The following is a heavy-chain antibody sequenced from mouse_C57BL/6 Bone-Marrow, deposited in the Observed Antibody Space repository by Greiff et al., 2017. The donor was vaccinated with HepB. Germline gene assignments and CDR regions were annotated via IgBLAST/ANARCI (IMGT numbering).Heavy chain of an antibody. CDR1: GFSFNTYA. Sequence: EVKLQESGGGLVQPKGSLKLSCAASGFSFNTYAMNWVRQAPGKGLEWVARIRSKSNNYATYYADSVKDRFTISRDDSESMLYLQMNNLKTEDTAMYYCVRGNYDAMDYWGQGTSVTVSS. CDR3: VRGNYDAMDY. J-gene: IGHJ4*01. CDR2: IRSKSNNYAT. V-gene: IGHV10-1*01. D-gene: IGHD2-1*01.